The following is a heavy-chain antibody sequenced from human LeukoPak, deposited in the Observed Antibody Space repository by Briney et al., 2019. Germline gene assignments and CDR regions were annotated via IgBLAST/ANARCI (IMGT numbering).Heavy chain of an antibody. J-gene: IGHJ6*02. CDR2: MNTNSGNT. CDR1: GYTFTSYD. Sequence: WASVKVSCKASGYTFTSYDINWVRQATGQGLEWMGCMNTNSGNTGYAQKFQGRVTMTRNTSISTAYMELSSLRSEDTAVYYCARVGGYYYYYGMDVWGQGTTVTVSS. V-gene: IGHV1-8*01. CDR3: ARVGGYYYYYGMDV.